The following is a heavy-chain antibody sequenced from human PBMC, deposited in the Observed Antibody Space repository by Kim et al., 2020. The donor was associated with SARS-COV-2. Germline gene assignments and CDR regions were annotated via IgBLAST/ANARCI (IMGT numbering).Heavy chain of an antibody. CDR1: GGSVSSGSYF. Sequence: SATLSLTCTFSGGSVSSGSYFWSWIRQPPGKGLEWIGYIYYSGNTNYNPSLKSRVTMSVDTSKNQFSLKLRSVTAADTAVYYCARAPNDFWSGYPYYFDYWGQGTLVTVSS. D-gene: IGHD3-3*01. J-gene: IGHJ4*02. V-gene: IGHV4-61*01. CDR3: ARAPNDFWSGYPYYFDY. CDR2: IYYSGNT.